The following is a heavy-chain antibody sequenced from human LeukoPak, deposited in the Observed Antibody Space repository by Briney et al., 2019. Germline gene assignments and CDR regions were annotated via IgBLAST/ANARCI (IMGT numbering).Heavy chain of an antibody. D-gene: IGHD5-18*01. CDR2: INHSGST. V-gene: IGHV4-34*01. CDR1: GGSFSGYY. CDR3: ARLGWTAVGNY. Sequence: SETLSLTCAVYGGSFSGYYWSWIRQPPGKGLEWIGEINHSGSTNYDPSLKSRVTISVGTSKNQFSLKLSSVTAADTAVYYCARLGWTAVGNYWGQGTLVTVSS. J-gene: IGHJ4*02.